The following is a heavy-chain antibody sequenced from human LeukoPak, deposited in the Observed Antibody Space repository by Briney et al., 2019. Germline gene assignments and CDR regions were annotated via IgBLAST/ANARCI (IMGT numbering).Heavy chain of an antibody. Sequence: ASVKVSCKASGYTFTGYYMHWVRQAPGQGLEWMGWINPNSGGTNYAQKFQGRVTMTRDKSISTAYLQWSSLKASDTAMYYCARVVEMATNLIDYWGQGTLVTVSS. D-gene: IGHD5-24*01. J-gene: IGHJ4*02. CDR3: ARVVEMATNLIDY. V-gene: IGHV1-2*02. CDR2: INPNSGGT. CDR1: GYTFTGYY.